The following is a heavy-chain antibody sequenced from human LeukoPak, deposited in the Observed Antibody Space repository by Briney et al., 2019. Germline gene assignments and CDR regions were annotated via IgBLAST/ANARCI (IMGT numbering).Heavy chain of an antibody. Sequence: GGSLRLSCAASGFTFSSYAMHWVRQAPGKGLEWVAVISYDGSNKDYADSVKGRLTISRDNSKNTLYVQMNSLRAEDTAVYYCAKELGTAVVGQRVDYWGQGTLVTVSS. J-gene: IGHJ4*02. CDR1: GFTFSSYA. D-gene: IGHD2-2*01. CDR3: AKELGTAVVGQRVDY. V-gene: IGHV3-30*18. CDR2: ISYDGSNK.